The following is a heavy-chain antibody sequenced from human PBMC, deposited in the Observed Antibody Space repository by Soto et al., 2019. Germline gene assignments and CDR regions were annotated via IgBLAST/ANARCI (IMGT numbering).Heavy chain of an antibody. CDR1: GFTFSSYA. CDR2: ISGSGGST. J-gene: IGHJ5*01. Sequence: EVQLLESGGGLVQPGRSLRLSCAASGFTFSSYAMSWVRQAPGKGLEWVSAISGSGGSTYYADSVKGRFTITRGNSKNTLYLQMNSLRAEDTAVYYCAQDQHLDSSSWYDYWGHGTLVTVAS. D-gene: IGHD6-13*01. V-gene: IGHV3-23*01. CDR3: AQDQHLDSSSWYDY.